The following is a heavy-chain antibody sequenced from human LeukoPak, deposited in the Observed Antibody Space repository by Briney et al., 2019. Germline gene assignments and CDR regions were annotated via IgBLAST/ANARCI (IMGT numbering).Heavy chain of an antibody. Sequence: SETLSLTCAVYGGSFSGYYWSWIRQPPGKGLEWIGEINHSGSTNYNPSLKSRVTISVDTSKNQFSLKLSSVTAADTAVYYCAADSNWFDPWGQGTLVTASS. CDR3: AADSNWFDP. CDR2: INHSGST. J-gene: IGHJ5*02. V-gene: IGHV4-34*01. CDR1: GGSFSGYY.